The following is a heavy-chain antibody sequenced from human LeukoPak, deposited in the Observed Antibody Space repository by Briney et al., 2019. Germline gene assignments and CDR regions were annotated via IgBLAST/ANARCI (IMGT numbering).Heavy chain of an antibody. Sequence: SETLSLTCTLSGGSISNYYWSWIRQPPGKGLEWIGNIFYSGSTNYNPSLKSRVTISLDTSKNQFSLKLTSVSATDTAVYYCAREGGSYYHWFDPWGQGTLVTVSS. CDR1: GGSISNYY. CDR2: IFYSGST. J-gene: IGHJ5*02. CDR3: AREGGSYYHWFDP. V-gene: IGHV4-59*01. D-gene: IGHD1-26*01.